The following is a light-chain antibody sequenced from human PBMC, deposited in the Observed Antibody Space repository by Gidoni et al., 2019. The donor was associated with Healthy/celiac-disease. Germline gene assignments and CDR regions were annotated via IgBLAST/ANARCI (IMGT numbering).Light chain of an antibody. Sequence: DLQMTQSPSSLSASVGDRVTITCRASQGISHYLAWYQQKPGKVPKLLIYAASTLQSGVPSRFSGSGPGTDFTLTISSLQPEDVATYYCQKYNSAPRTFGGGTKVEIK. CDR1: QGISHY. CDR2: AAS. V-gene: IGKV1-27*01. CDR3: QKYNSAPRT. J-gene: IGKJ4*01.